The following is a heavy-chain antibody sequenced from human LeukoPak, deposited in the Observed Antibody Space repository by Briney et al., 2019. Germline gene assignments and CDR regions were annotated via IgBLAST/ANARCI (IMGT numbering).Heavy chain of an antibody. CDR2: INYNGGPT. V-gene: IGHV3-64*02. J-gene: IGHJ4*02. CDR1: GFTLSSFS. Sequence: GGSLRLSCAASGFTLSSFSMHWVRQSPGRGLEYVSAINYNGGPTYYADSVKGRFTISRDNSKNTLYLQMASLRDEDMGVFYCARVGPATAFDYWGQGTQVTVSS. CDR3: ARVGPATAFDY.